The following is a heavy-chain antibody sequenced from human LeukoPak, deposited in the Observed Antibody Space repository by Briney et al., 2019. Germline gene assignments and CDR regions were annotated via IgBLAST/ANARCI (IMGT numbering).Heavy chain of an antibody. CDR1: GFTFSSYG. Sequence: GRSLRLSCAASGFTFSSYGMHWVRQAPGKGLEWVAVISYDGSNKYYADSVKGRFTISRDNAKNSLYLQMNSLRDEDTAVYYCARDSIAFDIWGQGTMVTVSS. V-gene: IGHV3-30*03. CDR2: ISYDGSNK. CDR3: ARDSIAFDI. J-gene: IGHJ3*02.